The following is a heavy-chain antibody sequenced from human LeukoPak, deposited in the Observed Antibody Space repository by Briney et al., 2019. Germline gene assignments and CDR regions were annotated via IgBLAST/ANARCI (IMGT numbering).Heavy chain of an antibody. J-gene: IGHJ5*02. V-gene: IGHV3-74*01. CDR3: ARRGDSSGYYVS. CDR2: LNSDGSDT. CDR1: GFTFSNHR. D-gene: IGHD3-22*01. Sequence: GGSLRLSCAASGFTFSNHRMDWVRHAPGKGLVWVSRLNSDGSDTIYADSVKGRFTISRDNAKNTLYLQMDSLRAEDTAVYYCARRGDSSGYYVSWGQGTLVTVSS.